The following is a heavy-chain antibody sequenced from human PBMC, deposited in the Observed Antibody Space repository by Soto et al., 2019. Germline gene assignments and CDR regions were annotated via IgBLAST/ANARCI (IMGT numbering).Heavy chain of an antibody. CDR3: ARDLRYNWNSISGEYDY. Sequence: ASVKVSCKASCYTFTSYGISWLRHATGQGLEWMGWISAYNGNTNYAQKLQGRVTMTTDTSTSTAYMELRSLRSDDTAVYYCARDLRYNWNSISGEYDYWGQGTLVTVSS. V-gene: IGHV1-18*01. D-gene: IGHD1-7*01. J-gene: IGHJ4*02. CDR1: CYTFTSYG. CDR2: ISAYNGNT.